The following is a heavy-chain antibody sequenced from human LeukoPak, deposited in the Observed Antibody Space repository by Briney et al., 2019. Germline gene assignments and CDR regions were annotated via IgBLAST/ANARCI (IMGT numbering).Heavy chain of an antibody. V-gene: IGHV3-48*03. CDR1: GFTFSSYE. D-gene: IGHD5-24*01. CDR2: ISSSGSTI. J-gene: IGHJ3*02. Sequence: PGGSLRLPCAASGFTFSSYEMNWVRQAPGKGLEWVSYISSSGSTIYYADSVKGRFTISRDNAKNSLYLQMNSLRAEDTAVYYCARAGGVATTDAFDIWGQGTMVTVSS. CDR3: ARAGGVATTDAFDI.